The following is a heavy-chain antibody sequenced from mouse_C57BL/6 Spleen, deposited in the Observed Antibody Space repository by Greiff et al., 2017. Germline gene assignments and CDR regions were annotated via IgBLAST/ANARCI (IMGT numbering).Heavy chain of an antibody. D-gene: IGHD1-1*01. CDR1: GYTFTSYW. CDR2: IHPNSGST. CDR3: ARQTHYYGSSYEGNFDY. V-gene: IGHV1-64*01. Sequence: QVQLQQPGAELVKPGASVKLSCKASGYTFTSYWMHWVKQRPGQGLEWIGMIHPNSGSTNYNEKFKSKATLTVDKSSSTAYMQLRSLTSEDSAVYYCARQTHYYGSSYEGNFDYWGQGTTLTVSS. J-gene: IGHJ2*01.